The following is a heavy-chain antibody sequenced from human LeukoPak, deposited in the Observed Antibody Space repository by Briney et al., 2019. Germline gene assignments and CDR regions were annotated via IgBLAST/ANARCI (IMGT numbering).Heavy chain of an antibody. V-gene: IGHV4-34*01. J-gene: IGHJ3*02. D-gene: IGHD3-10*01. CDR2: INHSGST. CDR3: AKSNGYGLVDI. Sequence: SETLPLTCAVYGGSFSGYYWSWIRQPPGKGLEWIGEINHSGSTNYNPSLKSRVTISVDTSRNQFSLKLNSVTAADTAVYYCAKSNGYGLVDIWGQGTMVTVSS. CDR1: GGSFSGYY.